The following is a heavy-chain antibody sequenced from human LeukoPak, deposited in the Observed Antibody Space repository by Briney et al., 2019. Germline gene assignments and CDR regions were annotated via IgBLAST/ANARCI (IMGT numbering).Heavy chain of an antibody. Sequence: GGSLRLSCTASGFTFGDYAMSWVRQAPGKGLEWVGFIRSKAYGGTTEYAASVEGRFTISRDDSKSIAYLQMNSLKTEDTAVYYCTREGRGSDAFDYWGQGTLVTVSS. CDR2: IRSKAYGGTT. D-gene: IGHD3-16*01. V-gene: IGHV3-49*04. CDR3: TREGRGSDAFDY. CDR1: GFTFGDYA. J-gene: IGHJ4*02.